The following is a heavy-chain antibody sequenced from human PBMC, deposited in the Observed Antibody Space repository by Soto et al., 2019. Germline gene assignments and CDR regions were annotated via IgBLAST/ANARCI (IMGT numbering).Heavy chain of an antibody. J-gene: IGHJ6*02. D-gene: IGHD3-22*01. CDR3: ATNLSIVVVLHRPRPSYGMDV. Sequence: ASVKVSCKASGGTFSSYAISWVRQALGQGLEWMGGIIPIFGTANYAQKFQGRVTITADKSTSTAYMELSSLRSEDTAVYYCATNLSIVVVLHRPRPSYGMDVWGQGTTVTVSS. CDR1: GGTFSSYA. V-gene: IGHV1-69*06. CDR2: IIPIFGTA.